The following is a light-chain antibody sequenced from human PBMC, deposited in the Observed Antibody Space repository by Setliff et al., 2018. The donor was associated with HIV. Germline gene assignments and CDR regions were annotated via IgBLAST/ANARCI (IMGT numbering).Light chain of an antibody. V-gene: IGLV2-14*01. Sequence: QSALTQPASVSGSPGQSITISCTGTSSDVGGYNYVSWYQQHPGKAPKLIIYDVVNRPSGVSDRFSGSKSGSTASLTISGLQAEDEADYYCSSFTTTNTPSVFGAGTKVTVL. CDR3: SSFTTTNTPSV. CDR1: SSDVGGYNY. CDR2: DVV. J-gene: IGLJ1*01.